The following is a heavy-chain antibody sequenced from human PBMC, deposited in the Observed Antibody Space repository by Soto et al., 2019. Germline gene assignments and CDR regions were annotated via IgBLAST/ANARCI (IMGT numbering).Heavy chain of an antibody. CDR2: IYYSGST. CDR1: GGSISSYY. V-gene: IGHV4-59*01. J-gene: IGHJ6*03. CDR3: TSCPTSAYYYYYMDV. Sequence: SETLSLTCTVSGGSISSYYWSWIRQPPGKGLEWIGYIYYSGSTNYNPSLKSRVTISVDTSKNQFSLKLSSVTAADTAVYYCTSCPTSAYYYYYMDVWGKGTTVTVSS.